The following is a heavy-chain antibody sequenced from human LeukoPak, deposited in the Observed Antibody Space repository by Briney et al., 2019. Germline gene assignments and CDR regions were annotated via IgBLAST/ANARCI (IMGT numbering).Heavy chain of an antibody. D-gene: IGHD3-10*01. V-gene: IGHV4-30-4*01. J-gene: IGHJ6*02. CDR2: IYYSGST. Sequence: SETLSLTCTVSGGSISSGDYYWSWIRQPPGKGLEWIGYIYYSGSTYYNPSLKSRVTISVDTSKNQFSLKLSSVTAADTAVYYCARVPLLWFGELSIPRDYYYGMDVWGQGTTVTVSS. CDR1: GGSISSGDYY. CDR3: ARVPLLWFGELSIPRDYYYGMDV.